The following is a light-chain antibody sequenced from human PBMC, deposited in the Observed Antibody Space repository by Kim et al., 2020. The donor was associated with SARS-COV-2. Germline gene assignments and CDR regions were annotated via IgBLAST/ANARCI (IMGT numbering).Light chain of an antibody. CDR3: QHYNSYPYT. Sequence: IQMTQSPSTLAASVGDRVTISCRASQNIGTYLAWYQHKPGKAPTLLVYRASSLQGGVPSRFSGSGSETEFILTINSLQPDDFATYYCQHYNSYPYTFGQGTKLEIK. V-gene: IGKV1-5*03. CDR2: RAS. J-gene: IGKJ2*01. CDR1: QNIGTY.